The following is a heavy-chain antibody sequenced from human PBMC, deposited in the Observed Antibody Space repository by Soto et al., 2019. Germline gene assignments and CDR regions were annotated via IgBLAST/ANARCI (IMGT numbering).Heavy chain of an antibody. CDR1: GFTFSSYV. CDR3: ARDWCSSTSCYPTDYYYGMDV. J-gene: IGHJ6*02. CDR2: IWYDGSNK. D-gene: IGHD2-2*01. Sequence: GGSLRLSCAASGFTFSSYVMHWVRQSPGKGLEWVAVIWYDGSNKYYADSVKGRFTISRDNSKNTLYLQMNSLRAEDTAVYYCARDWCSSTSCYPTDYYYGMDVWGQGTTVTVSS. V-gene: IGHV3-33*01.